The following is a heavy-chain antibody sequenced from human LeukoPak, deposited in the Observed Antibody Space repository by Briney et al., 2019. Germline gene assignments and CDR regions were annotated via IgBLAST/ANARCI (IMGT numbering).Heavy chain of an antibody. Sequence: PSETLSLTCTVSGGSISSSSYYWGWIRQPPGKGLEWIGSIYYSGSTYYNPSLKSRVTISVDTSKNQFSLKLSSVTAADTAVYYCASRITICGVVTCDYWGQGTLVTVSS. J-gene: IGHJ4*02. CDR1: GGSISSSSYY. V-gene: IGHV4-39*01. CDR3: ASRITICGVVTCDY. CDR2: IYYSGST. D-gene: IGHD3-3*01.